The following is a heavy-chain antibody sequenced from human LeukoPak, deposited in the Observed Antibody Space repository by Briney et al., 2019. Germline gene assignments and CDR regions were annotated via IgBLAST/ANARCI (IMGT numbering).Heavy chain of an antibody. Sequence: ASVKVSCKASGGTFSSYAISWVRQAPGQGLEWMGRIIPILGIANYAQKFQGRVTITADESTSTAYMELSSLRSEDTAVYYCARGLAVADLDYWGQGTLVTVSS. CDR1: GGTFSSYA. CDR2: IIPILGIA. CDR3: ARGLAVADLDY. J-gene: IGHJ4*02. V-gene: IGHV1-69*04. D-gene: IGHD6-19*01.